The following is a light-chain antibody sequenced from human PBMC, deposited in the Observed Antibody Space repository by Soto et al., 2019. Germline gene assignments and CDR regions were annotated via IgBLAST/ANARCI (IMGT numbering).Light chain of an antibody. J-gene: IGLJ1*01. V-gene: IGLV1-44*01. CDR2: TAG. Sequence: QSVLTQPLSASASPGQRVTISFSGGSSNIGSNTVAWYQHLPGTAPPRLIFTAGQRPSGVPGRFSGSKSGTSGSLAISGLQSEYEADYYCSAWDNSLNGYVFGPGTKLTVL. CDR1: SSNIGSNT. CDR3: SAWDNSLNGYV.